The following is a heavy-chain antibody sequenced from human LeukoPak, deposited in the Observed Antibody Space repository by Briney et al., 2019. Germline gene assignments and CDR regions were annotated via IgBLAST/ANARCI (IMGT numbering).Heavy chain of an antibody. CDR3: ARAPPYYDFWSGYNFDY. CDR1: GGSISSYY. J-gene: IGHJ4*02. V-gene: IGHV4-59*12. CDR2: IYYSGST. Sequence: SETLSLTCTVSGGSISSYYWSWIRQPPGKGLEWIGYIYYSGSTGYNPSLKSRVTISVDTSKNQFSLKLSSVTAADTAVYYCARAPPYYDFWSGYNFDYWGQGTLVTVSS. D-gene: IGHD3-3*01.